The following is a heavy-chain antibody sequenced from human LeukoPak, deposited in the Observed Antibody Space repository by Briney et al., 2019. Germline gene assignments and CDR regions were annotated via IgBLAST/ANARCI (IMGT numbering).Heavy chain of an antibody. V-gene: IGHV3-53*01. D-gene: IGHD6-13*01. CDR2: IYSGGST. CDR3: AKSDSSSWYYLFDY. Sequence: GGSLRLSCAASGFTVSSNYMSWVRQAPGKGLEWVSVIYSGGSTYYADSVKGRFTISRDNSKNTLYLQMNSLRAEDTAVYYCAKSDSSSWYYLFDYWGQGTLVTVSS. CDR1: GFTVSSNY. J-gene: IGHJ4*02.